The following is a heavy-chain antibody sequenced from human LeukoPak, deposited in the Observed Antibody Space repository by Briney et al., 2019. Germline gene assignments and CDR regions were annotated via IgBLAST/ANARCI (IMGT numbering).Heavy chain of an antibody. V-gene: IGHV3-13*01. CDR1: GFTFSSYD. D-gene: IGHD2-2*01. Sequence: PGGSLRLSCAASGFTFSSYDMHWVRQAAGKGLEWISTIGTAGDTYYQASVEGGFTISRENGKNYLYHQMINLRAGDTAMYYCARERLGASKRVVNYDFDLWGRGTLVTVSS. J-gene: IGHJ2*01. CDR2: IGTAGDT. CDR3: ARERLGASKRVVNYDFDL.